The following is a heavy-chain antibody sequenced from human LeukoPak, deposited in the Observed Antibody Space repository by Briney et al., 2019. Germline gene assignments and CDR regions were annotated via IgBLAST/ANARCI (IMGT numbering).Heavy chain of an antibody. CDR3: ARVVVPAARVYYYYYMDV. D-gene: IGHD2-2*01. J-gene: IGHJ6*03. Sequence: SETLSLTCTVSGGSISSGGYYWSWIRQHPGKGLEWIGYIYYSGSTYYNPSLKSRVTISVDTSKNQFSLKLSSVTAADTSVYYCARVVVPAARVYYYYYMDVWAKGPRSPSP. CDR1: GGSISSGGYY. CDR2: IYYSGST. V-gene: IGHV4-31*03.